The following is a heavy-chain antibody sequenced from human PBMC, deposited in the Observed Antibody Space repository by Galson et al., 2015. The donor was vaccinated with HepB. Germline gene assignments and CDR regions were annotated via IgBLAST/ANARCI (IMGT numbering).Heavy chain of an antibody. Sequence: SLRLSCAASGFTFSDYYMSWIRQAPGKGLEWVSYISSSGSTIYYADSVKGRFTISRDNAKNSLYLQMNSLRAGDTAVYYCARDVVVPAAILGYYYYYGMDVWGQGTTVTVSS. J-gene: IGHJ6*02. V-gene: IGHV3-11*01. CDR1: GFTFSDYY. CDR3: ARDVVVPAAILGYYYYYGMDV. D-gene: IGHD2-2*02. CDR2: ISSSGSTI.